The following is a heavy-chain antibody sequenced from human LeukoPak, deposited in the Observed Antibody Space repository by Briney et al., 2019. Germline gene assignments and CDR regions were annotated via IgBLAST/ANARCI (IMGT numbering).Heavy chain of an antibody. CDR1: GFTFSSYE. CDR2: ISSSGSTI. CDR3: AKDEAVAGRGWFDP. D-gene: IGHD6-19*01. J-gene: IGHJ5*02. Sequence: GGSLRLSCAASGFTFSSYEMNWVRQAPGKGLEWVSYISSSGSTIYYADSVKGRFTIFRDNAKNSLYLQMNSLRAEDTAVYYCAKDEAVAGRGWFDPWGQGTLVTVSS. V-gene: IGHV3-48*03.